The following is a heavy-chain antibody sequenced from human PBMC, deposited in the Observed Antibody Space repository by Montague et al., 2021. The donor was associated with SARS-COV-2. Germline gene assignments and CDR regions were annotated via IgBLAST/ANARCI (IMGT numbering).Heavy chain of an antibody. V-gene: IGHV4-38-2*02. CDR3: ARVRSITMIVVVITPMGWFDP. D-gene: IGHD3-22*01. J-gene: IGHJ5*02. CDR2: IYHSGST. Sequence: SETLSLTCTVSGYSISSGYYWGWIRQPPGKGLEWIGSIYHSGSTYYKPSLKSRVTISVDTSKNQFSLKLSSVTAADTAVYYCARVRSITMIVVVITPMGWFDPWGQGTLVTVSS. CDR1: GYSISSGYY.